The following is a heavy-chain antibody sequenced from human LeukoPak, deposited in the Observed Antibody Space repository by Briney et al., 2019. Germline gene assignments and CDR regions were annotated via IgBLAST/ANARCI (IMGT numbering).Heavy chain of an antibody. CDR1: GGSISSSSYY. V-gene: IGHV4-61*05. CDR3: ARGIRTGVRAVAGPLDY. Sequence: MSSETLSLTCTVSGGSISSSSYYWGWIRQPPGKGLEWIGYIYYSGSTNYNPSLKSRVTISVDTSKNQFSLKLSSVTAADTAVYYCARGIRTGVRAVAGPLDYWGQGTLVTVSS. J-gene: IGHJ4*02. D-gene: IGHD6-19*01. CDR2: IYYSGST.